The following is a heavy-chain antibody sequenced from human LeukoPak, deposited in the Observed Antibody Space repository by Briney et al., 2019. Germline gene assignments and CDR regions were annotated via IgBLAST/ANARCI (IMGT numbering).Heavy chain of an antibody. J-gene: IGHJ3*02. V-gene: IGHV4-59*01. CDR3: ARGVITYCGGDCYSNDAFDI. CDR1: GGSISSYY. CDR2: IYYSGST. Sequence: PETLSLTCTVSGGSISSYYLSWIRQPPGKGLEWIGYIYYSGSTNYNPSLKSRVTISVDTSKIQFSRKLSSVTAADTAVYYCARGVITYCGGDCYSNDAFDIWGQGTMVTVSS. D-gene: IGHD2-21*02.